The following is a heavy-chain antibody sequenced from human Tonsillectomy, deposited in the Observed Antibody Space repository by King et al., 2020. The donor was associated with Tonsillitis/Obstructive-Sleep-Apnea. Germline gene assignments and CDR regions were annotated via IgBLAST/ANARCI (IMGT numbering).Heavy chain of an antibody. D-gene: IGHD6-6*01. J-gene: IGHJ5*02. CDR2: INTNTGNP. CDR3: ARGLFGTSSRWFDP. V-gene: IGHV7-4-1*02. CDR1: GYTFTNYA. Sequence: VQLVQSGSELKKPGASVKVSCKASGYTFTNYAIHWVRQAPGQGLEWMGWINTNTGNPTYAQGFTGRFVLSLDTSVTTTYLQISSLEAEDTAVYYCARGLFGTSSRWFDPWGQGTLVTVSS.